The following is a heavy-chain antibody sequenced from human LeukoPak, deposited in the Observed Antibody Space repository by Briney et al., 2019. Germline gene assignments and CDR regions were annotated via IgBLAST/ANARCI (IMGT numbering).Heavy chain of an antibody. V-gene: IGHV3-23*01. CDR2: ISGSGVST. CDR3: AKDRD. Sequence: GGSLRHSCAASGFTFSNYAMSWVRQAPGKGLEWVSSISGSGVSTYYADSVKGRFTISRDNSKSMLFLQMNSLRAEDTAVYYCAKDRDWGQGTLVTVSS. D-gene: IGHD3-10*01. CDR1: GFTFSNYA. J-gene: IGHJ4*02.